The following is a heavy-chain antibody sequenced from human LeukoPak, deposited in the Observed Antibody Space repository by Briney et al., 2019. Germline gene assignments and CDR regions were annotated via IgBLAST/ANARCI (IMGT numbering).Heavy chain of an antibody. J-gene: IGHJ4*02. D-gene: IGHD5-24*01. CDR1: GGTFSSYA. CDR3: ASGDGYNYAFDY. CDR2: IIPIFGTA. Sequence: ASVKVSCKASGGTFSSYAISWVRQAPGQRLEWMGGIIPIFGTANYAQKFQGRVTITADESTSTAYMELSSLRSEDTAVYYCASGDGYNYAFDYWGQGTLVTVSS. V-gene: IGHV1-69*13.